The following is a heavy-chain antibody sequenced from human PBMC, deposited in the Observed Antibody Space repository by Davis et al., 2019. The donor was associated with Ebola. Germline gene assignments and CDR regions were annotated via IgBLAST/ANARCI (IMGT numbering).Heavy chain of an antibody. D-gene: IGHD6-19*01. CDR2: MRSNAYGGTR. V-gene: IGHV3-49*04. CDR1: GFTFGDYA. Sequence: PGGSLRLFCRASGFTFGDYAMSWVRQAPGMGLEWVGLMRSNAYGGTREYAASVKGRFTISRDDSKSIAYLQMNSLKTEDTAVYYCTRDLGEQWLVRRVTVMGGMDVWGQGTTVTVSS. CDR3: TRDLGEQWLVRRVTVMGGMDV. J-gene: IGHJ6*02.